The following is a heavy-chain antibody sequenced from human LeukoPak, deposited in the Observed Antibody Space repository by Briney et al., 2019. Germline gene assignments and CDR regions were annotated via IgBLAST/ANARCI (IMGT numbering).Heavy chain of an antibody. CDR1: GYIFTSYW. Sequence: GESLKISCKGSGYIFTSYWIGWVRQMPGKGLEWMGIIYPGDSDTRYSPSFQGQVTISADKSISTAYLQWSSLKASDTAMYYCARGRATVVTPHYYYGMDVWGQGTTVTVSS. CDR2: IYPGDSDT. D-gene: IGHD4-23*01. J-gene: IGHJ6*02. V-gene: IGHV5-51*01. CDR3: ARGRATVVTPHYYYGMDV.